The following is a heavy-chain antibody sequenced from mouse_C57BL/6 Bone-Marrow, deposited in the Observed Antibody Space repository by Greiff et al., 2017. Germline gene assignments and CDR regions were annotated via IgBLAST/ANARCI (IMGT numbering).Heavy chain of an antibody. J-gene: IGHJ3*01. CDR2: IYPGDGDT. V-gene: IGHV1-82*01. CDR1: GYAFSSSW. CDR3: ARTDWFAY. Sequence: VQVVESGPELVKPGASVKISCKASGYAFSSSWMNWVKQRPGKGLEWIGRIYPGDGDTNYNGKFKGKATLTADKSSSTAYMQLSSLTSEDSAVYFCARTDWFAYWGQGTLVTVSA.